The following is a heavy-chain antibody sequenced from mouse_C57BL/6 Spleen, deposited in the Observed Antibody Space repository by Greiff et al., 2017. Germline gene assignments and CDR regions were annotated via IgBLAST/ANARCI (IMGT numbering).Heavy chain of an antibody. CDR3: AREDTVVARKLAY. CDR2: IDPSDGET. J-gene: IGHJ3*01. CDR1: GFNITDYY. Sequence: VQLQQSGAELVKPGASVKLSCTASGFNITDYYMHWVKQRTEQGLAWIGRIDPSDGETKYAPKFQGKATITADTSSNTAYLQLSSLTSEDTAVYYCAREDTVVARKLAYWGQGTLVTVSA. D-gene: IGHD1-1*01. V-gene: IGHV14-2*01.